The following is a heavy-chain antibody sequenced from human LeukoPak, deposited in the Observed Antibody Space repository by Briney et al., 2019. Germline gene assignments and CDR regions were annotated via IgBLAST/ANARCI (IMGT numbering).Heavy chain of an antibody. CDR1: GYTLTELS. CDR3: ATDLEGSGSSGRYYYYGMDV. CDR2: FDPEDGET. D-gene: IGHD3-10*01. J-gene: IGHJ6*04. V-gene: IGHV1-24*01. Sequence: GASVKVSCKVSGYTLTELSMHWVRQAPGKGLEWMGGFDPEDGETICAQKFQGRVTMTEDTSTDTAYMELSSLRSEDTAVYYCATDLEGSGSSGRYYYYGMDVWGKGTTVTVSS.